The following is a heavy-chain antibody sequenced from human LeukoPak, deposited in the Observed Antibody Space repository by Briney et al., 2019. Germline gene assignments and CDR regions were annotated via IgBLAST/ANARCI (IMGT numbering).Heavy chain of an antibody. D-gene: IGHD6-19*01. CDR1: GYSFTSYW. Sequence: GESLKISCKGSGYSFTSYWIAWVREMPGKGLEWMGIIYPGDSDTRYSPSFQGQVAISADKSINTAYLQRSSLKASDTAMYYCARRTIAVGAYDYWAQGTLVTVSS. V-gene: IGHV5-51*01. CDR2: IYPGDSDT. CDR3: ARRTIAVGAYDY. J-gene: IGHJ4*02.